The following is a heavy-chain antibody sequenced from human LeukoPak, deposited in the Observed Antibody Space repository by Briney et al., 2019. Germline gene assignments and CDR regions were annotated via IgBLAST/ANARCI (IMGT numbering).Heavy chain of an antibody. CDR1: GGSFSGYY. Sequence: SETLCLTCAVYGGSFSGYYWSWIRQPPGKGLEWIGEINHSGSTNYNPSLKSGVTISVDTSKNQFSLKLSSVTAADTAVYYCARSLALLRYIDFWGQGTLVTVSS. D-gene: IGHD3-9*01. CDR2: INHSGST. V-gene: IGHV4-34*01. J-gene: IGHJ4*02. CDR3: ARSLALLRYIDF.